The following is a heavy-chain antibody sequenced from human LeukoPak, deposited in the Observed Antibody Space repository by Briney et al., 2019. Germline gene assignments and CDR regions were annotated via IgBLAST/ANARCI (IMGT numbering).Heavy chain of an antibody. Sequence: GGSLRLSCAASGFTFSSYAMSWVRQAPGRGLEWVSSISSSSYIYYADSVKGRFTISRDNAKNSLYLQMNSLRAEDTAVYYCARADDSSSWYYYYYYMDVWGKGTTVTISS. V-gene: IGHV3-21*01. D-gene: IGHD6-13*01. J-gene: IGHJ6*03. CDR2: ISSSSYI. CDR1: GFTFSSYA. CDR3: ARADDSSSWYYYYYYMDV.